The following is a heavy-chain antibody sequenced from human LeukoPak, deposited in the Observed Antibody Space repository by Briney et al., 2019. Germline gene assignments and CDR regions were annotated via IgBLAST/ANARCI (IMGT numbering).Heavy chain of an antibody. CDR1: GFTFSSCA. D-gene: IGHD3-16*01. V-gene: IGHV3-23*01. Sequence: QPGGSLRLSCAASGFTFSSCAMSWVRQAPGKGLEWISTISGGGGSTWYTDSVKGRFTISRDSSKNTLYLQMNSLRADDTAVYYCAIGGGLLWMGEFPRFFDSWGQGTLVTVSS. CDR3: AIGGGLLWMGEFPRFFDS. J-gene: IGHJ4*02. CDR2: ISGGGGST.